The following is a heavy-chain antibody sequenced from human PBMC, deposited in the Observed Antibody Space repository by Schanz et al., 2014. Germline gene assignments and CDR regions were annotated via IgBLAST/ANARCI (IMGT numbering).Heavy chain of an antibody. J-gene: IGHJ4*02. CDR3: AKGLYYDNTGGGFDY. CDR1: GFIFSSYG. D-gene: IGHD3-16*01. CDR2: IWYDGSNK. Sequence: QVQLVESGGGVVQPGRSLRLSCAASGFIFSSYGLHWVRQAPGKGLEWVAFIWYDGSNKYYADSVKGRFTISRDNSKTTLSLQMNSLRAEDTAVYYCAKGLYYDNTGGGFDYWGQGTLVTVSS. V-gene: IGHV3-33*06.